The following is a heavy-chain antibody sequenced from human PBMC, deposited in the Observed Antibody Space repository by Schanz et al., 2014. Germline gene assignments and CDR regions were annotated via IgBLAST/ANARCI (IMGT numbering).Heavy chain of an antibody. V-gene: IGHV1-3*04. Sequence: QVHLVQSGAEVKRPGASVKVSCKASEYSFTSYSMHWVRQAPGQRLEWMGWINTGSGATKYSQNFQGRVTITRDTSASTAYMELSSLRSEDTAVYSCARGIGGYGANNYFDYWGQGTLVTVSS. CDR2: INTGSGAT. CDR1: EYSFTSYS. D-gene: IGHD5-12*01. J-gene: IGHJ4*02. CDR3: ARGIGGYGANNYFDY.